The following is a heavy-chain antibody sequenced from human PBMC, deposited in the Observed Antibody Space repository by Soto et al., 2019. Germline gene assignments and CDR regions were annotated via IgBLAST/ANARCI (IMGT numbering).Heavy chain of an antibody. D-gene: IGHD3-22*01. Sequence: GASVKVSCKASGYTFTSYGISWVRQAPGQGLEWMGWISAYNGNTNYAQKLQGRVTMTTDTFTSTAYMELRSLRSDDTAVYYCARDQDNYYDSSGYYGYWGQGTLVTVSS. CDR3: ARDQDNYYDSSGYYGY. CDR1: GYTFTSYG. J-gene: IGHJ4*02. CDR2: ISAYNGNT. V-gene: IGHV1-18*04.